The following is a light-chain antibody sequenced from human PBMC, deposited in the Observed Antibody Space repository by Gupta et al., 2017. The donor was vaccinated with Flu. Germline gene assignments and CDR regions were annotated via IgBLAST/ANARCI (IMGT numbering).Light chain of an antibody. CDR3: CSYAGSDTYV. CDR1: SSDIGSYNL. Sequence: QSALTQPASVSRSPGQSINISCTGTSSDIGSYNLLSWYQQHPGKAPKLMIYEGSKRPSGVSNLFSGSKSVNTASLTIPCLQADDEADYYCCSYAGSDTYVFGTGTKITVL. CDR2: EGS. V-gene: IGLV2-23*01. J-gene: IGLJ1*01.